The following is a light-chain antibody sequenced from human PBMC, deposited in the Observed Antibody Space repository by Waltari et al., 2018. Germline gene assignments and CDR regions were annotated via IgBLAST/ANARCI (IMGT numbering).Light chain of an antibody. J-gene: IGLJ3*02. CDR3: YAATDNNRV. CDR1: VLGRKY. Sequence: SYELTQPSSVSVSPGQTARITCSGDVLGRKYARWFQQKPGQAPVLVIYKDSERPSGTPERLSGSSSGTTVTLTINGAQVEYEADYYCYAATDNNRVFGGGTKLIVL. V-gene: IGLV3-27*01. CDR2: KDS.